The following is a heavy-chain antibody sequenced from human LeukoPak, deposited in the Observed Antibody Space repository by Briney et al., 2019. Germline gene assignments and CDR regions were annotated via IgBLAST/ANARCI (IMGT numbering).Heavy chain of an antibody. CDR3: ASQYYDILTGYPSYWYFDL. CDR1: GGSISSSSYY. J-gene: IGHJ2*01. V-gene: IGHV4-39*07. Sequence: SETLSLTCTVSGGSISSSSYYWGWIRQPPGKGLEWIGSIYYSGSTYYNPSLKSRVTISVDTSKNQFSLKLSSVTAADTAVYYYASQYYDILTGYPSYWYFDLWGRGTLVTVSS. CDR2: IYYSGST. D-gene: IGHD3-9*01.